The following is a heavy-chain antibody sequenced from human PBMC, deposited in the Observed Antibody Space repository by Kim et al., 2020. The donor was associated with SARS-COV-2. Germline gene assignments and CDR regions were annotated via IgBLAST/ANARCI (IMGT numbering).Heavy chain of an antibody. CDR2: ISYDGSNK. CDR3: ARDSRTINWNYCFDY. D-gene: IGHD1-7*01. J-gene: IGHJ4*02. Sequence: GGSLRLSCAASGFTFSSYAMHWVRQAPGKGLEWVAVISYDGSNKYYADSVKGRFTISRDNSKNTLYVQMNSLRAEDTAVYYCARDSRTINWNYCFDYWGQGTLVTVSS. CDR1: GFTFSSYA. V-gene: IGHV3-30-3*01.